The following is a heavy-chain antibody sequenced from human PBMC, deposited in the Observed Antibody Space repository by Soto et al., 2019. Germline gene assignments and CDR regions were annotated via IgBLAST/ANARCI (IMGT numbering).Heavy chain of an antibody. D-gene: IGHD3-3*01. V-gene: IGHV3-21*01. J-gene: IGHJ6*04. CDR1: VFTFSSYS. CDR2: ISSSSSYI. Sequence: GGSLRLSCAASVFTFSSYSMNCVRQSPGKGLEWVSSISSSSSYIYYADSVKGRFTISRDNAKNSLYLQMNSLRAEDTAVYYCARVTTRVRGGMDVWGTGNTVTVSS. CDR3: ARVTTRVRGGMDV.